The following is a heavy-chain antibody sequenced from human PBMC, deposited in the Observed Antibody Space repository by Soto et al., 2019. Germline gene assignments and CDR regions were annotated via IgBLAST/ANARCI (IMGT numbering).Heavy chain of an antibody. J-gene: IGHJ4*02. CDR1: GGSISSYY. CDR3: ARHGVTTFDY. V-gene: IGHV4-59*01. D-gene: IGHD4-17*01. Sequence: SSETLSLTCTVSGGSISSYYWSWIRQPPGKGLEWIGYIYYSGSTNYNPSLKSRVTISVDTSKNQFSLKLSSVTAADTAVYYCARHGVTTFDYWGQGTLVTVSS. CDR2: IYYSGST.